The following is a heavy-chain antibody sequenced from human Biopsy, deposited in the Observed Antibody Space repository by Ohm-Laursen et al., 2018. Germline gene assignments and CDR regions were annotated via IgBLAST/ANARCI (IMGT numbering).Heavy chain of an antibody. Sequence: SVKVSCKVSSYTFTDYNIHWMRQAPGQGPEWLGYINCKTGATNYAQKFQGTVTMTRDTSISTAYLALGSLRSADTAIYYCARDPLNGHKHFDYWGQGSLVTVSS. J-gene: IGHJ4*02. V-gene: IGHV1-2*02. CDR1: SYTFTDYN. CDR3: ARDPLNGHKHFDY. CDR2: INCKTGAT. D-gene: IGHD2-8*01.